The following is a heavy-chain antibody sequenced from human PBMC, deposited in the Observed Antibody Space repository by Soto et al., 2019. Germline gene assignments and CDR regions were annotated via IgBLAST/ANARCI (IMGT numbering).Heavy chain of an antibody. D-gene: IGHD2-15*01. CDR2: INSDGSST. CDR3: ARVDCSGGSCFAYYFDY. CDR1: GFTFSSYW. Sequence: GGSLRLSCAASGFTFSSYWMHWVRQAPGKGLVWVSRINSDGSSTSYADSVKGRFTISRDNAKNTLYLQMNSLRAEDTAVYYCARVDCSGGSCFAYYFDYWGQGTLVTVSS. V-gene: IGHV3-74*01. J-gene: IGHJ4*02.